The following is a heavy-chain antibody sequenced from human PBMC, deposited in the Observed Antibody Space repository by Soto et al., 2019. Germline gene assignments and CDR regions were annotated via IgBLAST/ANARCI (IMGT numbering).Heavy chain of an antibody. V-gene: IGHV1-69*01. CDR3: AREVLGGYCSGGSCSPFDY. CDR2: IIPIFGTA. CDR1: GGTFSSYA. J-gene: IGHJ4*02. Sequence: QVQLVQSGAEVKKPGSSVKVSCKASGGTFSSYAISWVRQAPGQGLEWMGGIIPIFGTANYAQKFKGRVTITADESTSTAYMELSSLRSEDTAVYYCAREVLGGYCSGGSCSPFDYWGQGTLVTVSS. D-gene: IGHD2-15*01.